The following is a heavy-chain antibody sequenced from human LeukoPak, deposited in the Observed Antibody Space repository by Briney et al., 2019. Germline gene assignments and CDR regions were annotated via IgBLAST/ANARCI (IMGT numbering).Heavy chain of an antibody. CDR1: GYSISSGYY. CDR3: ARLLVGATFWFDP. V-gene: IGHV4-38-2*01. CDR2: IYHSGST. Sequence: SETLSLTCAVSGYSISSGYYWGWIRQPPGKGLEWIGSIYHSGSTYYNPSLKSRVTISVDTSKNQFSLKLSSVTAADTAVYYCARLLVGATFWFDPWGQGTPVTVSS. D-gene: IGHD1-26*01. J-gene: IGHJ5*02.